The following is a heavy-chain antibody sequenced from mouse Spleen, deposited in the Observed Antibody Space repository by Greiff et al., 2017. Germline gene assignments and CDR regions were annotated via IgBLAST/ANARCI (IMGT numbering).Heavy chain of an antibody. V-gene: IGHV5-9*04. CDR3: ARSAIYDGYRLDY. CDR1: GFTFSSYA. J-gene: IGHJ2*01. D-gene: IGHD2-3*01. Sequence: EVKLMESGGGLVKLGGSLKLSCAASGFTFSSYAMSWVRQTPEKRLEWVATISSGGGNTYYPDSVKGRFTISRDNAKNTLYLQMSSLKSEDTAMYYFARSAIYDGYRLDYWGQGTTLTVSS. CDR2: ISSGGGNT.